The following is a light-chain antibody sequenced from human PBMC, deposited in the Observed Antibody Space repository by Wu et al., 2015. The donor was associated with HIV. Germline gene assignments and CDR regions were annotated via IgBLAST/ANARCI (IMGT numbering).Light chain of an antibody. CDR3: QKYNTAPWT. V-gene: IGKV3-11*01. CDR1: QSLSSY. Sequence: VLTQSPTTLSLSPGERATLSCRASQSLSSYLAWYQQKGGQAPRLLIYDASHRASGIPARFSGSGSGTDFTLTISRLEPEDFAVYYCQKYNTAPWTFGQGTKVEMK. CDR2: DAS. J-gene: IGKJ1*01.